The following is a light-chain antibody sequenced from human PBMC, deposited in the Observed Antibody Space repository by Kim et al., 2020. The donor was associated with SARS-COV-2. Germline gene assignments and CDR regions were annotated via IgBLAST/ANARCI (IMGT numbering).Light chain of an antibody. CDR1: QSVSTN. V-gene: IGKV3-15*01. Sequence: ERVMTQSPATLSVSPGERASFSCRASQSVSTNLAWYQQKPGQAPRLVIYGASTRATGIPARFSGSGSGTEFTLTIRSLQSEDFADYYCQQYNNWPRTFGQGTKVDIK. CDR3: QQYNNWPRT. J-gene: IGKJ1*01. CDR2: GAS.